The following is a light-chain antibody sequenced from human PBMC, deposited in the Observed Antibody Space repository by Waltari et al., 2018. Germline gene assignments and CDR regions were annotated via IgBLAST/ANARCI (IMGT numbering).Light chain of an antibody. Sequence: TVVTQSPATLSVSPGERATLSCRTSETIGSGLAWYQQKPGQAPRLLIYRASTRAAGIPDRFSGFGSETEFTLTISSLQSEDSAVYYCQQYNRWPPGTFGQG. V-gene: IGKV3D-15*01. CDR3: QQYNRWPPGT. CDR1: ETIGSG. J-gene: IGKJ5*01. CDR2: RAS.